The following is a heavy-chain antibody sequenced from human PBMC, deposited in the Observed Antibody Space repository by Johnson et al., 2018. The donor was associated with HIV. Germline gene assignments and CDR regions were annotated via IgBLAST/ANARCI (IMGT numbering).Heavy chain of an antibody. CDR1: GFTVSGKF. CDR2: IHNTGGT. J-gene: IGHJ3*02. V-gene: IGHV3-53*01. D-gene: IGHD3-16*01. Sequence: VQLVESGWGFIQPGGSRKLSCAASGFTVSGKFMGWVRLAPGKGLEWVSYIHNTGGTEYASTVKGRFTISRDISKNTLDLQMNSLRPEDTAVYYCGSPSLPWGIDAFDIWGQGAMVTVSS. CDR3: GSPSLPWGIDAFDI.